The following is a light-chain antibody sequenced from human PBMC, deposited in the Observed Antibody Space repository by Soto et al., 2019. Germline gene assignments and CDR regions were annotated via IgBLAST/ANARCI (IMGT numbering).Light chain of an antibody. Sequence: QAVLTQPRSVSGSPGQSVTISCTGTSGDVGGNNYVSWYQQHPGKAPKLMIYDVSKRPSGVPDRFSGSRSGNTASLTISGLQAEDEADYYCCSYAGSYTWVFGGGTQLTVL. CDR2: DVS. CDR3: CSYAGSYTWV. V-gene: IGLV2-11*01. CDR1: SGDVGGNNY. J-gene: IGLJ3*02.